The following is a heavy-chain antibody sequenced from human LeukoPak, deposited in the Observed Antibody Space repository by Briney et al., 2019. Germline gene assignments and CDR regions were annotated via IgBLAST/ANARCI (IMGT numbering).Heavy chain of an antibody. CDR2: IRSKAYGGTT. D-gene: IGHD6-13*01. J-gene: IGHJ4*02. CDR1: GFTFGDFA. CDR3: TRGFSSWPYYFDY. V-gene: IGHV3-49*04. Sequence: GGPPRLSCTASGFTFGDFAMSWVRQAPGKGLEWVGFIRSKAYGGTTDYAASVKGRFTISRDDSKSITYLQMNSLKTEDTAVYYCTRGFSSWPYYFDYWGQGTLVTVSS.